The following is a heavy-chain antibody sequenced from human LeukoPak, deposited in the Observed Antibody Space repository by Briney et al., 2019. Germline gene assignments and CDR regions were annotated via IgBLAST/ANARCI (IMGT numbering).Heavy chain of an antibody. CDR3: AKVQGYDSSGYYFDY. J-gene: IGHJ4*02. CDR1: GGSISSTNYY. CDR2: IYSSGST. V-gene: IGHV4-39*01. D-gene: IGHD3-22*01. Sequence: PAETLSLTCTVSGGSISSTNYYWGWIRQPPGKGLEWIGSIYSSGSTYYNPSLKSPVTIFVDTSKSQFSLKLSSVTAADTAVYYCAKVQGYDSSGYYFDYWGQGTLVTVSS.